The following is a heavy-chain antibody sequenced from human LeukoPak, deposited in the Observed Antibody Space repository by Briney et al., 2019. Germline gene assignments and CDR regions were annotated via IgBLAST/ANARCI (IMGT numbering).Heavy chain of an antibody. CDR1: GFTFSSHG. J-gene: IGHJ1*01. CDR3: AKDDDWGRYKH. V-gene: IGHV3-23*01. Sequence: PGGSLRLSCAASGFTFSSHGMNWVRQAPGKGLEWASGISPSGGITYYTDSVKGRFTISRDNSKNTQSLQMNSLRAEDTAVYYCAKDDDWGRYKHWGQGTLVTVSS. D-gene: IGHD3-16*01. CDR2: ISPSGGIT.